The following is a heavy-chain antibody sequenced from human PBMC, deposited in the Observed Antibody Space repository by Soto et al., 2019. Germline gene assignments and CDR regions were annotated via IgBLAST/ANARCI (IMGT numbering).Heavy chain of an antibody. V-gene: IGHV5-51*01. CDR2: IYPGDSDT. CDR3: ARVMQQYGMDV. Sequence: GETLKISCKGSGYSFTSYWIGWVRQMPGKGLECMGIIYPGDSDTRYSPSFQGQVTISADKSIRTAYLQWSSLKASVTAMYYCARVMQQYGMDVWGQGTTVTVSS. D-gene: IGHD6-13*01. CDR1: GYSFTSYW. J-gene: IGHJ6*02.